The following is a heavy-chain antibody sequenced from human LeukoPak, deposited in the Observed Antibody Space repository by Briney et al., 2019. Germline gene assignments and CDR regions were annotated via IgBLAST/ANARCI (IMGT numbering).Heavy chain of an antibody. CDR2: IYYSGST. CDR1: GYSISSSYY. Sequence: SGTLSLTCTVSGYSISSSYYWSWIRQPPGKGLEWIGCIYYSGSTNYNPSLKSRVTISVDTSKNQFSLKLSSVTAADTAVYYCARLMGGTRFDSWGQGTLVTVSS. D-gene: IGHD3-16*01. V-gene: IGHV4-59*08. CDR3: ARLMGGTRFDS. J-gene: IGHJ4*02.